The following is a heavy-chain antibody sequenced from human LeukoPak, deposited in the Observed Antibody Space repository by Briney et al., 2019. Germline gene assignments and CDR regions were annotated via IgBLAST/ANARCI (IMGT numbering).Heavy chain of an antibody. CDR2: IKQDGSEK. V-gene: IGHV3-7*03. J-gene: IGHJ4*02. Sequence: LRLSCAASGFTXSSYWMSWVRQAPGKGLEWVANIKQDGSEKYYVDSVKGRFTISRDNAKNSLFLQMNSLRAEDTAVYYCARVSTFGGADYWGQGTLVTVSS. CDR3: ARVSTFGGADY. D-gene: IGHD3-16*01. CDR1: GFTXSSYW.